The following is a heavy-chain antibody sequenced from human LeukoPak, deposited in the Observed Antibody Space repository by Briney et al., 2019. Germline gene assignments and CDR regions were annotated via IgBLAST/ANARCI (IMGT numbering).Heavy chain of an antibody. CDR3: ATSGGDSSSWYRCGDY. Sequence: ASVKVSCKASGYTFTSYYMHWVRQAPGQGLEGMGIINPSGGSTSYAQKFQGRVTMTRDMSTSTVYMELSSLRSEDTAVYYCATSGGDSSSWYRCGDYWGQGTLVTVSS. V-gene: IGHV1-46*01. J-gene: IGHJ4*02. CDR2: INPSGGST. D-gene: IGHD6-13*01. CDR1: GYTFTSYY.